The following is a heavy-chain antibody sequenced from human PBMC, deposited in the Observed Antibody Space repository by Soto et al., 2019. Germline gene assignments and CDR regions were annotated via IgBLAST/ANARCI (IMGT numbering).Heavy chain of an antibody. CDR2: IYYSGST. Sequence: SETLSLTCTVSGGSISSYYWSWIRQPPGKGLEWIGYIYYSGSTNYNPSLKSRVTISVDTSKNQFSLKLSSVTAADTAVYYCARLWGTWGPYCYYYMDVWGKGTTVTVSS. CDR1: GGSISSYY. CDR3: ARLWGTWGPYCYYYMDV. D-gene: IGHD3-16*01. J-gene: IGHJ6*03. V-gene: IGHV4-59*08.